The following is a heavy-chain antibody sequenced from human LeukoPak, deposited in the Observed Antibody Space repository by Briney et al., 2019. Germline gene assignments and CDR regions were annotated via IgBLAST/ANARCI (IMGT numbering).Heavy chain of an antibody. CDR1: GNSISSGDNY. Sequence: PSETLSLTCTVSGNSISSGDNYWSWIRQPARKGLEWIGRIYTSGSTNYNPSLKSRVTISGDTSENQFSLRLSSVTAADTAVYYCARASYSYDINGWVPFDYWGQGTLVTVSS. V-gene: IGHV4-61*02. J-gene: IGHJ4*02. CDR2: IYTSGST. D-gene: IGHD3-22*01. CDR3: ARASYSYDINGWVPFDY.